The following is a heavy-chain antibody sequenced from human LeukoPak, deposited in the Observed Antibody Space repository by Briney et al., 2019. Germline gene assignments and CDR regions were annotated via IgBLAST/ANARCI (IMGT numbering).Heavy chain of an antibody. CDR1: GFTFSTYA. CDR3: ARDYYGDYSLDY. V-gene: IGHV3-21*01. CDR2: ISGSSSYI. J-gene: IGHJ4*02. D-gene: IGHD4-17*01. Sequence: PGGSLRLSCAVSGFTFSTYAMHWVRQAPGTGLEWVSSISGSSSYIYYADSVKGRFTISRDNAKNSLYLQMDSLRAEDTAVYYCARDYYGDYSLDYWGQGTLVTVSS.